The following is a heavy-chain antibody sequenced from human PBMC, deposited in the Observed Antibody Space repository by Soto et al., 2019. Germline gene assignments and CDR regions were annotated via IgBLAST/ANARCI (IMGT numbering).Heavy chain of an antibody. CDR2: ISAYNGNT. Sequence: ASVKVSCKASGYTFTSYGISWVRQDPGQGLEWMGWISAYNGNTNYAQKLQGRVTMTTDTSTSTAYMELRSLRSDDTAVYYCAREPYYYDSSGSDAFDIWGQGTMVTVSS. V-gene: IGHV1-18*01. J-gene: IGHJ3*02. CDR1: GYTFTSYG. D-gene: IGHD3-22*01. CDR3: AREPYYYDSSGSDAFDI.